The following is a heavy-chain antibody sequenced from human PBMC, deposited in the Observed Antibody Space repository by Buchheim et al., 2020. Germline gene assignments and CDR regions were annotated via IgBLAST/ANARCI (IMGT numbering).Heavy chain of an antibody. V-gene: IGHV3-48*02. CDR1: GFAFSSYD. CDR2: ISSSSSTI. CDR3: ARLADSYYYYYMDV. J-gene: IGHJ6*03. Sequence: EVQLVESGGGLVQPGGSLRLSCAGSGFAFSSYDMSWVRQPPGKGLEWVSYISSSSSTIYYADSVKGRFTIPRDNAKNSLYLQMNSLRDEDTAVYYCARLADSYYYYYMDVWGKGTT. D-gene: IGHD6-13*01.